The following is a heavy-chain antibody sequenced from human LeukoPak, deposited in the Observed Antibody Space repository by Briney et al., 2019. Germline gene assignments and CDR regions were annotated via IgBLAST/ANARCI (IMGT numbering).Heavy chain of an antibody. D-gene: IGHD6-19*01. CDR1: GFIFSKYA. Sequence: GGSLRLSCAASGFIFSKYAMIWVRQAPEKGLEWVSAISGSGGSTDYADSVKGRFTISRDNSNNTVFLEMNSLRAEDAAVYYCAKDGRAVAGTGLDYWGLGTLVTVSS. J-gene: IGHJ4*02. CDR2: ISGSGGST. V-gene: IGHV3-23*01. CDR3: AKDGRAVAGTGLDY.